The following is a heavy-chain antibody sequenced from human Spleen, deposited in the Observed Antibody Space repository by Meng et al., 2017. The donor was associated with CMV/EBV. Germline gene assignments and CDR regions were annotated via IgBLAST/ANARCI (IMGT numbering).Heavy chain of an antibody. CDR1: GFSFSSYG. CDR2: IRYDGSNK. V-gene: IGHV3-30*02. Sequence: GGSLRLSCSASGFSFSSYGMHWVRQAPGKGLEGVAFIRYDGSNKYYADSVKGRFTISRDNAKNSLYLQMNSLRAEDTAVYYCGVMTTVTTKPFDYWGQGTLVTVSS. J-gene: IGHJ4*02. D-gene: IGHD4-17*01. CDR3: GVMTTVTTKPFDY.